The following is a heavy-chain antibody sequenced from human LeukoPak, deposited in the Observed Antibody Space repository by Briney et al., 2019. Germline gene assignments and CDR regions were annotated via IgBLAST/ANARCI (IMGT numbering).Heavy chain of an antibody. CDR1: GFTFSRYS. V-gene: IGHV3-48*01. CDR2: ITSSSSTI. D-gene: IGHD1-26*01. J-gene: IGHJ4*02. Sequence: AGGSLRLSCAAPGFTFSRYSMSWVRQAPGKGLEWVSYITSSSSTIYYADSVQGRFTISRDNVKNSPYLQMNSLRAEDTAVYYCARVGGSYAYFDYWGQGTLVTVSS. CDR3: ARVGGSYAYFDY.